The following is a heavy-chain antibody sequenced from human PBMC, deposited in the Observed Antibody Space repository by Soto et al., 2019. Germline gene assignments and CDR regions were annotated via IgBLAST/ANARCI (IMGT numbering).Heavy chain of an antibody. V-gene: IGHV4-59*01. CDR2: IYYSGST. J-gene: IGHJ3*02. CDR3: ARAQQWRRGAFDI. D-gene: IGHD6-19*01. Sequence: QVQLQESGPGLVKPSETLSLTCTVSGGSISSYYWSWIRQPPGKGLEWIGYIYYSGSTNYNPSLKSRVTISVDTSKNQFSLKLSSATAADTAVYYCARAQQWRRGAFDIWGQGTMVTVSS. CDR1: GGSISSYY.